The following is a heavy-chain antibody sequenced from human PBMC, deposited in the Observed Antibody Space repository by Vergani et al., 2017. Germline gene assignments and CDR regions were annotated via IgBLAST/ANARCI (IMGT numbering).Heavy chain of an antibody. CDR3: VRVLHTSYILGAFDI. Sequence: QAQLQESGPRLVKPSQTLSLTCSFSGGSLDIHSQTWGWIRQPAGEGLEWIGRIDVKGNGNFSPSLESRITMSADASWGRFSLNLRSVTTSDTAVYYCVRVLHTSYILGAFDIWGQGIKVTVSS. D-gene: IGHD2-21*01. J-gene: IGHJ3*02. V-gene: IGHV4-61*02. CDR2: IDVKGNG. CDR1: GGSLDIHSQT.